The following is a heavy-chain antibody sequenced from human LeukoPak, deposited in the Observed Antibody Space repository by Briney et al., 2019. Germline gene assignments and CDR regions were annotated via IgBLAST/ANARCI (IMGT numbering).Heavy chain of an antibody. J-gene: IGHJ4*02. V-gene: IGHV3-23*01. D-gene: IGHD3-10*01. CDR3: AKDYGSGDSSPYPFDN. CDR1: GFIFGNYA. Sequence: GGSLRLSCGASGFIFGNYAMSWVRQAPGKGLEWVTGINANGGRKYYADSVKGRFTISRDNSKNTLFVQMDSLRAEDTAVYYCAKDYGSGDSSPYPFDNWGQGTLVTASS. CDR2: INANGGRK.